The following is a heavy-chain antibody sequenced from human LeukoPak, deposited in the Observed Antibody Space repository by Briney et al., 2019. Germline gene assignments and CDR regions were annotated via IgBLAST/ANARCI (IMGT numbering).Heavy chain of an antibody. V-gene: IGHV1-8*01. Sequence: ASVKVSCKASGYTFTIYDINWVRQATGQGLEWMGWMNPNSGNTGYAQKFQGRVTMTRNTSISTAYMELSSLRSEDTAVYYCARALRITIFGVVIGAWFDPWGQGTLVTVSS. CDR1: GYTFTIYD. J-gene: IGHJ5*02. D-gene: IGHD3-3*01. CDR2: MNPNSGNT. CDR3: ARALRITIFGVVIGAWFDP.